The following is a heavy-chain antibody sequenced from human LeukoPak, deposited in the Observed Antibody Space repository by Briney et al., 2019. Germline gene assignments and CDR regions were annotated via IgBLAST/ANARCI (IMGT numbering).Heavy chain of an antibody. Sequence: GGSLRLSCAASGITFSSSWMHWVRQAPGKGLVWVSRISSDGSNTIYADSVKGRFTISRDNAKNTLYLQMNSLRAEDTAVYYCARDQSVMGPTTLDYWGQGTLVTVSS. J-gene: IGHJ4*02. V-gene: IGHV3-74*01. CDR3: ARDQSVMGPTTLDY. CDR1: GITFSSSW. D-gene: IGHD1-26*01. CDR2: ISSDGSNT.